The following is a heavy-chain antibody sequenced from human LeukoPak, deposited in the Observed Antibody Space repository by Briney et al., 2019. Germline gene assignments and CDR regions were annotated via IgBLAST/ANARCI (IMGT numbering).Heavy chain of an antibody. D-gene: IGHD3-9*01. CDR2: INSDGSST. CDR1: GFTFSSYW. CDR3: ARETLYFDWLLADDDAFDI. V-gene: IGHV3-74*01. J-gene: IGHJ3*02. Sequence: PGGSLRLSCVASGFTFSSYWMHWVRQAPGKGLVWVSRINSDGSSTSYADSVKGRFTISRDNAKNTLYLQMNSLRAEDTAVYYCARETLYFDWLLADDDAFDIWGQGTMVTVSS.